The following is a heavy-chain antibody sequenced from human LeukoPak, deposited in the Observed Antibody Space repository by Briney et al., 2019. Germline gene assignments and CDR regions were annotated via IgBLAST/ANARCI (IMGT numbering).Heavy chain of an antibody. D-gene: IGHD2-21*01. CDR3: ARESGLGVISPYSDY. CDR1: GFTFRSCE. V-gene: IGHV3-48*03. J-gene: IGHJ4*02. Sequence: GGSLRLSCAASGFTFRSCEMIWVRQAPGKGLEWVSYISSSGTKTYYADSVKGRFTISRDNAKNSLYLQMNSLRAEDTAIYYCARESGLGVISPYSDYWGQGTLVTVSP. CDR2: ISSSGTKT.